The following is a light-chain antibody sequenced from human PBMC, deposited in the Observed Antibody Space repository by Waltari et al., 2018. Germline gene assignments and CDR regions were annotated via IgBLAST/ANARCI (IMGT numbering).Light chain of an antibody. Sequence: QSVLTQPPSVSAAPGQKVTISCSGSGLNIGNNYVSWYQQFPGTAPKLLIYENHKRPSGVPDRCSGSKSGTSATLDSTGLQTGDEADYHCATWDNSLYAVVFGGGTTLTAL. CDR1: GLNIGNNY. J-gene: IGLJ2*01. V-gene: IGLV1-51*02. CDR2: ENH. CDR3: ATWDNSLYAVV.